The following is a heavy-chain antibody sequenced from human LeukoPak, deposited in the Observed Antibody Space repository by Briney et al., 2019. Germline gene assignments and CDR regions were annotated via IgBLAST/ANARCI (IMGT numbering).Heavy chain of an antibody. Sequence: PGGSLRLSCAASGFTFDDYGMSWVRHAPGKGLEWVSGINWNGGSTAYADSVKGRFTISRDNAKNSLYMQMNSLRAEDTALYYCARGESGGYYEVFDFGYWGQGTLVTVSS. CDR2: INWNGGST. CDR3: ARGESGGYYEVFDFGY. D-gene: IGHD1-26*01. J-gene: IGHJ4*02. V-gene: IGHV3-20*04. CDR1: GFTFDDYG.